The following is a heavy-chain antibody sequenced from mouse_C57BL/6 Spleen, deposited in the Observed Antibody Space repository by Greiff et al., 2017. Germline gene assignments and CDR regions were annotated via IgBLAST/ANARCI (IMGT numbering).Heavy chain of an antibody. CDR1: GYTFTSYW. V-gene: IGHV1-74*01. Sequence: VQLQQPGAELVKPGASVKVSCKASGYTFTSYWMHWVKQRPGQGLEWIVRIHPSDSDTNYNQKFKGKATLTVDKSSSTAYRQLSSLTSEDSAVYYCAIRFITTVVATPYAMDYWGQGTSVTVSS. D-gene: IGHD1-1*01. CDR3: AIRFITTVVATPYAMDY. J-gene: IGHJ4*01. CDR2: IHPSDSDT.